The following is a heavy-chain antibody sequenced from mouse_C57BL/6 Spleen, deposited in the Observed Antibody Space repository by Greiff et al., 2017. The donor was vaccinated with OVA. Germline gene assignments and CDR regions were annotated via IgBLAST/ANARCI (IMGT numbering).Heavy chain of an antibody. V-gene: IGHV1-26*01. D-gene: IGHD2-4*01. Sequence: EVQLQQSGPELVKPGASVTISCKASGYTFTNYYMNWVKQSHGKSLEWIGDINPNHGGTSYNQKFKGKATLTVDKSSRTAYMELRSLTSEDSAVYYSAREGLRRNYAMDYWGQGTSVTVSS. CDR2: INPNHGGT. CDR1: GYTFTNYY. J-gene: IGHJ4*01. CDR3: AREGLRRNYAMDY.